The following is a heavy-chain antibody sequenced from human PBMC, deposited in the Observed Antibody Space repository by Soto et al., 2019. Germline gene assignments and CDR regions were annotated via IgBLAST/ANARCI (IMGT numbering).Heavy chain of an antibody. CDR1: GVSISTYY. V-gene: IGHV4-59*08. CDR2: LYFNGNT. D-gene: IGHD2-21*01. Sequence: SETLSLTCTVTGVSISTYYLSWIRQHPGRGLEWIGYLYFNGNTDYNPSLKSRVTISVDTSKNQFSLKLSSVTAADTAVYYCARHIRGNSCMDVWGQGTTVTVSS. J-gene: IGHJ6*02. CDR3: ARHIRGNSCMDV.